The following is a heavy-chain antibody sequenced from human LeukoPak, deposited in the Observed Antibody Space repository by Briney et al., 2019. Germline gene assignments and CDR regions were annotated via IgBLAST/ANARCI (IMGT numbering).Heavy chain of an antibody. CDR2: IYHSGST. V-gene: IGHV4-59*12. Sequence: SETLSLTCTVSGGSISSYYWSWIRQPPGKGLEWIGYIYHSGSTYYNPSLKSRVTISVDRTKNQFSLKLSSVTAADTAVYYCARGPRPGFGELLPYYFDYWGQGTLVTVSS. D-gene: IGHD3-10*01. CDR3: ARGPRPGFGELLPYYFDY. CDR1: GGSISSYY. J-gene: IGHJ4*02.